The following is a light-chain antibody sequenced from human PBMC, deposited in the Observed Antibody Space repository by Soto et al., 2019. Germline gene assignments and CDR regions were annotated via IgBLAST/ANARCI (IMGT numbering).Light chain of an antibody. V-gene: IGKV3-20*01. CDR1: QSINNNY. CDR2: GAS. CDR3: QQYGGSPRT. Sequence: EILLTHSPGTLSLSPGERATLSCRASQSINNNYLAWYQQKRGQAPRLLIYGASSRATGIPDRFSGSGSGTDFTLTISRLEPEDFAVYYCQQYGGSPRTFGQGTKVEIK. J-gene: IGKJ1*01.